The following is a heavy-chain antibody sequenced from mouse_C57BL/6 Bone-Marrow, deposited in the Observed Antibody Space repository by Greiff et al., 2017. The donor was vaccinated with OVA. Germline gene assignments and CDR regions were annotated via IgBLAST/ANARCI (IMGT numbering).Heavy chain of an antibody. Sequence: EVQGVESGGGLVKPGGSLTLSCAASGFTFSDYGMHWVRQAPEKGLEWVAYISSGSSTIYYAATVKGRFTISRDNAKNTLFLQMTSLRSEDTAMYYCARGGYRFAYWGQGTLVTVSA. J-gene: IGHJ3*01. CDR2: ISSGSSTI. CDR1: GFTFSDYG. CDR3: ARGGYRFAY. D-gene: IGHD2-2*01. V-gene: IGHV5-17*01.